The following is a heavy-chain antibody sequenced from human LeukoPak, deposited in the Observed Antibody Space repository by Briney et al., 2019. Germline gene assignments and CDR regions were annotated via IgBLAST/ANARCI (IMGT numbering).Heavy chain of an antibody. V-gene: IGHV3-21*05. D-gene: IGHD2-2*01. CDR3: ARDTFQPGLIDC. CDR2: INDVSGDI. J-gene: IGHJ4*02. Sequence: PGGSLRLSCAASEFTFSHYAMNWVRQAPGKGLEWVSYINDVSGDIHYAESVKGRFTISRDNAKNTLYLQMNSLRAEDTAVYYCARDTFQPGLIDCGGQGTLVTVSS. CDR1: EFTFSHYA.